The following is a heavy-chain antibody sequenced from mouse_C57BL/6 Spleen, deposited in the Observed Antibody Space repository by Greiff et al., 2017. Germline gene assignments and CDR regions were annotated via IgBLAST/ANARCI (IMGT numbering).Heavy chain of an antibody. Sequence: VQVVESGPGLVQPSQSLSITCTVSGFSLTSYGVHWVRQSPGKGLEWLGVIWSGGSTDYNAAFISRLSISKDNSKSQVFFKMNSLQADDTAIYYCARKGGYSNQTIAMDYWGQGTSVTVSS. D-gene: IGHD2-5*01. V-gene: IGHV2-2*01. CDR2: IWSGGST. J-gene: IGHJ4*01. CDR3: ARKGGYSNQTIAMDY. CDR1: GFSLTSYG.